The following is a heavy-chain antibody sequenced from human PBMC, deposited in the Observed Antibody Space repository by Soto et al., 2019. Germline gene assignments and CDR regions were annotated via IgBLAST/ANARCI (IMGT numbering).Heavy chain of an antibody. J-gene: IGHJ6*02. Sequence: GESLKISCKGSGYSFTSYWIGWVRQMPGKGLEWMGIIYPGDSDTRYSPSFQGQVTISADKSISTAYLQRSSLKASDTAMYYCARQDSSGYYPRDYYYYGMDVWGQGTTVTVSS. CDR2: IYPGDSDT. V-gene: IGHV5-51*01. CDR3: ARQDSSGYYPRDYYYYGMDV. D-gene: IGHD3-22*01. CDR1: GYSFTSYW.